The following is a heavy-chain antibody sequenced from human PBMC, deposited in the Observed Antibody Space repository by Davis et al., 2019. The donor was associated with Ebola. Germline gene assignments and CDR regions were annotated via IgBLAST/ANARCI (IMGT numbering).Heavy chain of an antibody. CDR1: GGSISSGGYY. J-gene: IGHJ4*02. Sequence: SETLSLTCTVSGGSISSGGYYWSWIRQPPGKGLEWIGYIYYSGSTNYNPSLKSRVTISVDTSKKQYSLNLSSVTAADTAVYYCAGSGTYGLFDHWGQGALVTVSS. CDR2: IYYSGST. CDR3: AGSGTYGLFDH. V-gene: IGHV4-61*08. D-gene: IGHD3-10*01.